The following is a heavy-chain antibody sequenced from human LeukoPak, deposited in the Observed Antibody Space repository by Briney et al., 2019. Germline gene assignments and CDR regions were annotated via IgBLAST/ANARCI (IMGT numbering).Heavy chain of an antibody. J-gene: IGHJ4*02. V-gene: IGHV4-30-2*01. Sequence: SQTLSLTCTVSGGSISSGGYSWSWIRQPPGKDLEWIGYIYHSGNTYYNPSLKSRVTISVDRSKNQFSLKLTSVTAADTAVYYCATELGATTGYWGQGTLVTVSS. CDR2: IYHSGNT. CDR3: ATELGATTGY. CDR1: GGSISSGGYS. D-gene: IGHD1-26*01.